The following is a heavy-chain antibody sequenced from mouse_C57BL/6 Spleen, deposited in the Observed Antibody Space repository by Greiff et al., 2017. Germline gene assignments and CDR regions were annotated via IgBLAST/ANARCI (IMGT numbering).Heavy chain of an antibody. Sequence: VQLKESGPGMVKPSQSLSLTCTVTGYSITSGYDWHWIRHFPGNKLEWMGYISYSGSTNYNPSLKSRISITHDTSKNHFFLKLNSVTTEDTATYYCARGSGYVWFAYWGQGTLVTVSA. CDR2: ISYSGST. CDR1: GYSITSGYD. V-gene: IGHV3-1*01. CDR3: ARGSGYVWFAY. D-gene: IGHD3-2*02. J-gene: IGHJ3*01.